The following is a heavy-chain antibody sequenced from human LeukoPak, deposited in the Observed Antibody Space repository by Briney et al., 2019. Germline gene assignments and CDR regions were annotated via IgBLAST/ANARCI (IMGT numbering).Heavy chain of an antibody. J-gene: IGHJ6*02. CDR3: ARGNSIVRYYYGMDV. CDR2: ISYDGSNK. V-gene: IGHV3-30-3*01. D-gene: IGHD4-11*01. CDR1: GFTFSNYA. Sequence: GGSLRLSCAASGFTFSNYAVHWVRQAPGKGLEWVTVISYDGSNKFYADSVKGRFTTSRDNSKNTLYLQMNSLRAEDTAMYYCARGNSIVRYYYGMDVRGQGTTVTVSS.